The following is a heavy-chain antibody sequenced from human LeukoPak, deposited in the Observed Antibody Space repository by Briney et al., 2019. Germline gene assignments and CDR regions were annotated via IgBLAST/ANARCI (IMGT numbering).Heavy chain of an antibody. CDR2: IYSGGST. J-gene: IGHJ4*02. CDR1: GFTVSSNY. CDR3: ASNPAAEDYFDY. V-gene: IGHV3-53*01. Sequence: GGSLRLSCAASGFTVSSNYMSWVRQAPGKGLEWVSVIYSGGSTYYADSVKGRFTISRDNSKNTLYLQMNSLRAEDTAVYYCASNPAAEDYFDYWGQGTLVTVPS. D-gene: IGHD6-25*01.